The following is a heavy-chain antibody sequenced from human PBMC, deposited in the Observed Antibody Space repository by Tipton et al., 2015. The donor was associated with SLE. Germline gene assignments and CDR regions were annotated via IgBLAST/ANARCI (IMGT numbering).Heavy chain of an antibody. CDR2: INHSGST. D-gene: IGHD3-10*02. CDR3: ARRPSYV. CDR1: GGSFSGYY. J-gene: IGHJ4*02. Sequence: LRLSCTVSGGSFSGYYWSWIRQPPGKGLEWIGEINHSGSTNYNPSLKSRVTISVDTSKNQFSLKLSSVTAADTAVYYCARRPSYVWGQGTLVTVSS. V-gene: IGHV4-34*01.